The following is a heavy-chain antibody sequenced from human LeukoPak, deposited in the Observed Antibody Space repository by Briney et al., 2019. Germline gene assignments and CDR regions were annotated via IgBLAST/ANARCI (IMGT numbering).Heavy chain of an antibody. CDR2: IRYDGSNK. J-gene: IGHJ5*02. CDR1: GFTFSSYA. Sequence: GGSLRLSCAASGFTFSSYAMSWVRQAPGKGLEWVAFIRYDGSNKYYADSVKGRFTISRDNSKNTLYLQMNSLRAEDTAVYYCAKAPTYYYGSGSPGFDPWGQGTLVTVSS. CDR3: AKAPTYYYGSGSPGFDP. V-gene: IGHV3-30*02. D-gene: IGHD3-10*01.